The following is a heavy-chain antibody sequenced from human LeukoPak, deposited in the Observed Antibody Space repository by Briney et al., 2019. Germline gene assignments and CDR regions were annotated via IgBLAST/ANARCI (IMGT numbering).Heavy chain of an antibody. CDR2: IRSKANSYAT. Sequence: GGSLRLSCAAAGFTFSGSAMHWVRQASGKGLEGVGRIRSKANSYATAYAASVKGRFTISRDDSKNTAYLQMNSLKTEDTAVYYCTRPDDYGDYWGQGTLVTVSS. V-gene: IGHV3-73*01. CDR1: GFTFSGSA. CDR3: TRPDDYGDY. J-gene: IGHJ4*02.